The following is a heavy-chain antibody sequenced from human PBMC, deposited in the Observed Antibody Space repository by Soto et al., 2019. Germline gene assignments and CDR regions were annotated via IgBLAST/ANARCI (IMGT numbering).Heavy chain of an antibody. CDR2: INQDGSDN. CDR1: EFMFRSYW. Sequence: EVHLVESGGGLVQPGGSLRLSCAASEFMFRSYWMTWVRQAPGKGLEWVANINQDGSDNLFADSVKGRFTISRDTAQKSVYLQMNSLRAEDTAVYYCARGAGGWNYYSAMDVWGQGTTVTVS. CDR3: ARGAGGWNYYSAMDV. V-gene: IGHV3-7*03. J-gene: IGHJ6*02. D-gene: IGHD6-19*01.